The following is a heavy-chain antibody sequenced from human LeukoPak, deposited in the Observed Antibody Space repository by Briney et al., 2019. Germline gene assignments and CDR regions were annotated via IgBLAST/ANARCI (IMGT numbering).Heavy chain of an antibody. V-gene: IGHV4-34*01. Sequence: PSETLSLTCAVYGGSFSGYYWSWIRQPPGKGLEWIGEINHSGSTNYNPSLKSRVTISVDTSKNQFSLKLSSVTAADTAVYYCARVVAEALTPFDYWGQGTLVTVSS. CDR1: GGSFSGYY. D-gene: IGHD6-19*01. CDR3: ARVVAEALTPFDY. J-gene: IGHJ4*02. CDR2: INHSGST.